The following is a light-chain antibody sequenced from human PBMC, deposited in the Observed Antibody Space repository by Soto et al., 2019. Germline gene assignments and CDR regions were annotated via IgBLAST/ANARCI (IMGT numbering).Light chain of an antibody. CDR3: AAWDDSQNALYV. J-gene: IGLJ1*01. CDR1: SSKIGSNT. Sequence: QSVLTQPPSASGTPGQRGTISCSGSSSKIGSNTVNGYQHLPGTAPKLLLYSNNQRPSGVPDRFSGSKSGTSASLAISGLQSEDEADYYCAAWDDSQNALYVFGSGTKVTVL. V-gene: IGLV1-44*01. CDR2: SNN.